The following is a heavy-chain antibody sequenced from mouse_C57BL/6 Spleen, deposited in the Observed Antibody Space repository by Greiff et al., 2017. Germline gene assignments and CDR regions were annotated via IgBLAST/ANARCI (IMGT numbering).Heavy chain of an antibody. CDR2: IYPGDGDT. D-gene: IGHD4-1*01. Sequence: QVQLQQSGPELVKPGASVKISCKASGYAFSSSWMNWVKQRPGKGLEWIGRIYPGDGDTNYNGKFKGKATLTADKSSSTAYMQLSSLTSEDSAVYFCARSGANWDGLDYWGKGTTLTVSS. CDR3: ARSGANWDGLDY. CDR1: GYAFSSSW. J-gene: IGHJ2*01. V-gene: IGHV1-82*01.